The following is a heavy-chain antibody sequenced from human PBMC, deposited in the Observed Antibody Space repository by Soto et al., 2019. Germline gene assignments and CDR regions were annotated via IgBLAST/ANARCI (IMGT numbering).Heavy chain of an antibody. D-gene: IGHD3-16*02. J-gene: IGHJ4*02. Sequence: PGGSLRLSCAASGFTFSSYWMHWVRQAPGKGLVWVSRINSDGSSASYADSVKGRFTISRDNAKNTLYLQMNSLRAEDTALYYCARGPPFIGLDYWGQGTPVTVS. V-gene: IGHV3-74*01. CDR3: ARGPPFIGLDY. CDR2: INSDGSSA. CDR1: GFTFSSYW.